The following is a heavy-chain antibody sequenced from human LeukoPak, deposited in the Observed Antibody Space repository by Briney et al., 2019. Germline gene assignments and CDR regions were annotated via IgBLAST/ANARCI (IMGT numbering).Heavy chain of an antibody. CDR1: GFTLSSYA. J-gene: IGHJ4*02. D-gene: IGHD3-10*01. CDR2: ISGSGGST. CDR3: AKDSWGSGSPDY. V-gene: IGHV3-23*01. Sequence: GGSLRLSCAASGFTLSSYAMSWVRQAPGKGLEWVSAISGSGGSTYYADSVKGRFTISRDNSKNTLYLQMNSLRAEDTAVYYCAKDSWGSGSPDYWGQGTLVTVSS.